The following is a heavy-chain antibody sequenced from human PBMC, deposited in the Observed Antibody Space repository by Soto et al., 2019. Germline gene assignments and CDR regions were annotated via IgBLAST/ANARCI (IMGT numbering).Heavy chain of an antibody. V-gene: IGHV4-34*01. CDR1: GWSFSGYY. Sequence: SETLSLTCAFYGWSFSGYYWSWIRQPPGKGLEWIGEINHSGSTNYNPSLKSRVTISVDTSKNQFSLKLSSVTAADTAVYYCARTPYHVRTIKNKRLDIWGQGTMVTVSS. CDR3: ARTPYHVRTIKNKRLDI. CDR2: INHSGST. J-gene: IGHJ3*02. D-gene: IGHD3-10*02.